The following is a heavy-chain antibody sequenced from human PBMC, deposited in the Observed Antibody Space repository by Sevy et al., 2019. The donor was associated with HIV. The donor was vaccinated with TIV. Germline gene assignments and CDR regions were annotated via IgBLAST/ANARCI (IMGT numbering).Heavy chain of an antibody. CDR1: GITFTIYT. D-gene: IGHD2-8*01. Sequence: GGSLRLSCAASGITFTIYTMNWVRQAPGKGLEWVSSISSSSSYIYYADSVKGRFTISRDNAKNSLYLQMNSLRAEDTAVYYCAREDSKGVCYSHWGQGTLVTVSS. CDR2: ISSSSSYI. J-gene: IGHJ4*02. V-gene: IGHV3-21*01. CDR3: AREDSKGVCYSH.